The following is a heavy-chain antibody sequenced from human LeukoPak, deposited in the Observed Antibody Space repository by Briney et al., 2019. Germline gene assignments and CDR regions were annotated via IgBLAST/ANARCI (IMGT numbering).Heavy chain of an antibody. CDR3: ARGESSSWYSLANWFDP. J-gene: IGHJ5*02. V-gene: IGHV1-18*01. CDR2: ISAYNGNT. Sequence: ASVEVSCKASGYTFTSYGISWVRQAPGQGLEWMGWISAYNGNTNYAQKLQGRVTMTTDTSTSTAYMELRSLRSDDTAVYYCARGESSSWYSLANWFDPWGQGTLVTVSS. CDR1: GYTFTSYG. D-gene: IGHD6-13*01.